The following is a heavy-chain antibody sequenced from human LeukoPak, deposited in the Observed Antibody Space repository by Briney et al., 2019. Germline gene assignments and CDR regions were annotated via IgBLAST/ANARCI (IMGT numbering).Heavy chain of an antibody. D-gene: IGHD6-13*01. J-gene: IGHJ6*03. CDR3: ARVPSSSYPNYYYMDV. V-gene: IGHV4-61*02. CDR2: IYTSGST. CDR1: GGSISSGSYY. Sequence: SETLSLTCTVSGGSISSGSYYWSWIRQPAGKGLEWIGRIYTSGSTNYNPSLKSRVTISVDTSKNQFSLKLSSVTAADTAVYYCARVPSSSYPNYYYMDVWGKGTTVTVSS.